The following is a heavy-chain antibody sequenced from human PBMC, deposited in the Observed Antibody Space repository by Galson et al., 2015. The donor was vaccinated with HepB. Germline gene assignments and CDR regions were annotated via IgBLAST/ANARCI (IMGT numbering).Heavy chain of an antibody. CDR2: IKQDGSEK. CDR3: YAGHYFDS. V-gene: IGHV3-7*01. J-gene: IGHJ4*02. CDR1: RLVISRSW. D-gene: IGHD1-14*01. Sequence: SLRLSCAASRLVISRSWISWVRQAPGKGLEWVANIKQDGSEKYYVDSVKGRFTISRDNAKNSLYLQMNSLRAEGTAVYYCYAGHYFDSWGQGTLVTVSS.